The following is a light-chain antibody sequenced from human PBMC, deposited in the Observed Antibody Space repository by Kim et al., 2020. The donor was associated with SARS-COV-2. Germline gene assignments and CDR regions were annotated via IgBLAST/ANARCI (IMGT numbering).Light chain of an antibody. CDR3: QAWDRSVTL. J-gene: IGLJ2*01. V-gene: IGLV3-25*03. Sequence: SYELTQPLSVSVSPGQTARITCGGNQLAKQYAYWYQQKPGQAPILVIYRDTQRPSGIPERFSGSSSGTTATLTISGVQAGDESDYYCQAWDRSVTLFGVG. CDR1: QLAKQY. CDR2: RDT.